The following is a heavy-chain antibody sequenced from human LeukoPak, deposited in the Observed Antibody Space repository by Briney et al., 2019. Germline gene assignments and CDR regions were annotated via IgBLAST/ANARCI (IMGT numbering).Heavy chain of an antibody. J-gene: IGHJ4*02. CDR2: ISTSGDST. CDR3: ARGRGSPYYFDC. Sequence: GVSLRLSCVASGFTFSHYAMTLLRQAPGTGLEWVSSISTSGDSTAYAASVKGRFTISRDNSKNTLCLQLNSLRAEDTAVYYCARGRGSPYYFDCWGQGTLVTVSS. CDR1: GFTFSHYA. D-gene: IGHD1-26*01. V-gene: IGHV3-23*01.